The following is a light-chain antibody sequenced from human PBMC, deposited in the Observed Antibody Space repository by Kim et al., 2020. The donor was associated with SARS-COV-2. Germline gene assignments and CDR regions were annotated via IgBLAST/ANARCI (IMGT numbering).Light chain of an antibody. Sequence: SYELTQPPSVSVSPGQTASITCSGDKLGDKYACWYQQKPGQSPVLVIYQDSKRPSGNPERFSGSNSGNTATLTISGTQAMAEADYCCQAWDSSTSVVFGGGTQLTVL. CDR3: QAWDSSTSVV. CDR2: QDS. J-gene: IGLJ2*01. CDR1: KLGDKY. V-gene: IGLV3-1*01.